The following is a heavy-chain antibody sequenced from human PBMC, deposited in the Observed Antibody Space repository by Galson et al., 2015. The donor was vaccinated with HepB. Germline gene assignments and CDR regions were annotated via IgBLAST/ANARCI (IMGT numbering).Heavy chain of an antibody. D-gene: IGHD3-10*01. CDR1: GFTFSNAW. Sequence: SLRLSCAASGFTFSNAWMSWVRQAPGKGLEWVGRIKSKTDGGTTDYAAPVKGRFTISRDDSKNTLYLQMNSLKTEDTAVYYCTTVSGREILWFGEGPRDDYWGQGTLVTVSS. V-gene: IGHV3-15*01. J-gene: IGHJ4*02. CDR2: IKSKTDGGTT. CDR3: TTVSGREILWFGEGPRDDY.